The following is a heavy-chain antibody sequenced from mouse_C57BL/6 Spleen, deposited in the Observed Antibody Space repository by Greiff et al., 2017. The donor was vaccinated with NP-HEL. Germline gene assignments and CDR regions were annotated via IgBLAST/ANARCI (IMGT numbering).Heavy chain of an antibody. CDR3: TKGGYYGSSALYYAMDY. D-gene: IGHD1-1*01. J-gene: IGHJ4*01. V-gene: IGHV1-5*01. Sequence: EVQLQQSGTVLARPGASVKMSCKTSGYTFTSYWMHWVKQRPGQGLEWIGAIYPGNSDTSYNQKFKGKAKLTAVTSASTAYMELSSLTNEDSAVYYCTKGGYYGSSALYYAMDYWGQGTSVTVSS. CDR2: IYPGNSDT. CDR1: GYTFTSYW.